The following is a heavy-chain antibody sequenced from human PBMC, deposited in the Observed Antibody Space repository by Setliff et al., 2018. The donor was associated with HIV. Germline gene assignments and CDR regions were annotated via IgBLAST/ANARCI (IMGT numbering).Heavy chain of an antibody. Sequence: PSETLSLTCTVSGGSISSSSYYWGWIRQPPGKGLEWIGTINYSGNTYYNPSLKSRVTISVDTSKTQFSLRLNSLTATDTALYYCARASVGATGLYAFDIWGQGTVVTVSS. CDR3: ARASVGATGLYAFDI. V-gene: IGHV4-39*07. CDR1: GGSISSSSYY. CDR2: INYSGNT. D-gene: IGHD1-26*01. J-gene: IGHJ3*02.